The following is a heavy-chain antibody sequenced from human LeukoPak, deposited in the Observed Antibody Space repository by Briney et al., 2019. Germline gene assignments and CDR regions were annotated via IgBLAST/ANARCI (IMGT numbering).Heavy chain of an antibody. CDR2: INPSGGST. Sequence: ASVKVSCKASGGTFSSYAISWVRQAPGQGLEWMGIINPSGGSTSYAQKFQGRVTMTRDTSTSTVYMELSSLRSEDTAVYYCARGYGDYGHNWFDPWGQGTLVTVSS. D-gene: IGHD4-17*01. V-gene: IGHV1-46*01. CDR3: ARGYGDYGHNWFDP. CDR1: GGTFSSYA. J-gene: IGHJ5*02.